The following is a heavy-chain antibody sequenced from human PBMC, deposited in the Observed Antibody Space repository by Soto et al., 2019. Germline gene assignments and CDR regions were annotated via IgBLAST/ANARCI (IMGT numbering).Heavy chain of an antibody. CDR1: GGSISSSSYY. V-gene: IGHV4-39*01. D-gene: IGHD3-22*01. J-gene: IGHJ4*02. CDR3: ARLNYYDSSGYPDY. CDR2: IYYSGST. Sequence: SETLSLTCTVSGGSISSSSYYWGWIRQPPGKGLEWIGSIYYSGSTYYNPSLKSRVTISVDTSKNQFSLKLSSVTAADTAVYYCARLNYYDSSGYPDYWGQGTTVTVSS.